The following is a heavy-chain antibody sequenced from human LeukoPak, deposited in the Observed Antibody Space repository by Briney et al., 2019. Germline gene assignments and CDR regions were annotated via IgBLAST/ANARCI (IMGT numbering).Heavy chain of an antibody. V-gene: IGHV3-53*01. D-gene: IGHD1-26*01. CDR2: IYSGGST. J-gene: IGHJ6*02. Sequence: GGSLRLSCEASGFIFSSNYMNWVRQAPGKGLEWVSVIYSGGSTYYADSVKGRFTISRDNSKNTLYLQMNNLRAEDTAVYYCAREPYSGYYYYGMDVWGQGTTVTVSS. CDR1: GFIFSSNY. CDR3: AREPYSGYYYYGMDV.